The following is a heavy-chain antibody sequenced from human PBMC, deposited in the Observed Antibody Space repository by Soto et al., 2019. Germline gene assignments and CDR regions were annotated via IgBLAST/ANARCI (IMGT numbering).Heavy chain of an antibody. D-gene: IGHD3-16*01. CDR3: AREGGVPALYYFDY. Sequence: QVQLVQSGGEVKKPGSSVKVACKASGGTFSRNAISWVRQAPGQGLEWMGGIIPILGTTHYVQKFQGRFTITAEKSASTVYMELTSLRSEDTAVYYCAREGGVPALYYFDYWGQGTLVTVSS. J-gene: IGHJ4*02. V-gene: IGHV1-69*06. CDR1: GGTFSRNA. CDR2: IIPILGTT.